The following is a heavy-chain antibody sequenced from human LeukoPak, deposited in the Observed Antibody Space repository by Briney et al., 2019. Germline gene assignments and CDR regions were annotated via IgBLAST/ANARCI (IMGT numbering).Heavy chain of an antibody. CDR3: ARGADSGYSSDN. V-gene: IGHV3-21*01. J-gene: IGHJ4*02. D-gene: IGHD3-9*01. CDR2: ISSSSVYT. CDR1: GFTFSTYI. Sequence: AGGSLRLSCAASGFTFSTYIMNWVRQAPGKGLEWVSSISSSSVYTFYADSVKGRFTISRDNAKNTLYLQMNSLRAEDTAVYYCARGADSGYSSDNWGQGTLVSVSS.